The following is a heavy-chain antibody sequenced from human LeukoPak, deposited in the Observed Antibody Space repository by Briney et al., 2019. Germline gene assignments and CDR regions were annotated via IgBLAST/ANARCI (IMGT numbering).Heavy chain of an antibody. J-gene: IGHJ4*02. Sequence: PGRSLRLSCAASGFTFSSYGMHWVRQAPGKGLEWVAVIWYDGSNKYYADSVKGRFTISRDNSKNTLYLQMNSLRAEDTAVYHCARGLDIVVVPAATVDYWGQGTLVTVSS. D-gene: IGHD2-2*03. CDR2: IWYDGSNK. CDR1: GFTFSSYG. V-gene: IGHV3-33*01. CDR3: ARGLDIVVVPAATVDY.